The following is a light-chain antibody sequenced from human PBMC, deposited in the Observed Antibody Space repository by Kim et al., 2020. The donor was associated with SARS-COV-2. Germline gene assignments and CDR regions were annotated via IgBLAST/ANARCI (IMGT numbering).Light chain of an antibody. CDR1: QSISSY. J-gene: IGKJ1*01. V-gene: IGKV1-39*01. CDR3: QQRCNTPWT. CDR2: DAS. Sequence: EIQMTQSPASLSVSAGERVTISCRASQSISSYLIWYQQKAGKAPKLLIYDASSLESDIPSKFSGSGSGTDFTLTISSLQPEDFATYYCQQRCNTPWTFGQGTKVDIK.